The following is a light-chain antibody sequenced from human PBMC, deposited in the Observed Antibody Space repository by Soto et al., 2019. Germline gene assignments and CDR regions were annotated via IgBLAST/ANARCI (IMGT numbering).Light chain of an antibody. Sequence: QSALIQPASVSGSPGQSITISCTGTSRDVGGSNYVSWYQHHPHRAPKLLIYEVSNRPSGVSNRFSGSKSGNTASLTISGLQADDEGDYYCSSKTSSSSPFVFGTGTKLTVL. CDR1: SRDVGGSNY. J-gene: IGLJ1*01. CDR3: SSKTSSSSPFV. CDR2: EVS. V-gene: IGLV2-14*01.